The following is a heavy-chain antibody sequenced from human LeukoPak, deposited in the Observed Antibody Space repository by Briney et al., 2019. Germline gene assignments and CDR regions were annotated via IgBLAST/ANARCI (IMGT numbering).Heavy chain of an antibody. CDR3: ARLVTGTTVINSGWFDP. CDR2: ISGSGGST. J-gene: IGHJ5*02. D-gene: IGHD4-23*01. Sequence: GRSLRLSCAASGFTFSSYAMSWVRQAPGKGLEWVSLISGSGGSTYYADSVKGRFTISRDNSKNTVYLEMNSLRAEDTAVYYCARLVTGTTVINSGWFDPWGQGTLVTVSS. V-gene: IGHV3-23*01. CDR1: GFTFSSYA.